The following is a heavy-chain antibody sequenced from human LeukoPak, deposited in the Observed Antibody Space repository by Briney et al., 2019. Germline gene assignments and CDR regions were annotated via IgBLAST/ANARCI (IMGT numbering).Heavy chain of an antibody. CDR1: GFTFSSYG. V-gene: IGHV3-33*01. D-gene: IGHD4-17*01. J-gene: IGHJ4*02. CDR2: IWYDGSNK. Sequence: GGSLRLSCAASGFTFSSYGMHWVRQAPGKGLEWVAVIWYDGSNKYYADSVKGRFTISRDNSKNTLYLQMNSLRAEDTAVYYCARDGDYGVSFDYWGQGTLVTVSS. CDR3: ARDGDYGVSFDY.